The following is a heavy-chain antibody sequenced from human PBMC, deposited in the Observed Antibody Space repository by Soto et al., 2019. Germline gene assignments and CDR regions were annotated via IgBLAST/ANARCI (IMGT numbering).Heavy chain of an antibody. CDR2: IYYSGST. CDR3: ARGAYGSGSI. Sequence: ASETLSLTCTVSGGSISSYYWSWIRQPPGKGLEWIGYIYYSGSTNYNPSLKSRVTISVDTSKNQFSLKLSSVTAADTAVYYCARGAYGSGSIWGQGTLVTVSS. CDR1: GGSISSYY. V-gene: IGHV4-59*01. D-gene: IGHD3-10*01. J-gene: IGHJ4*02.